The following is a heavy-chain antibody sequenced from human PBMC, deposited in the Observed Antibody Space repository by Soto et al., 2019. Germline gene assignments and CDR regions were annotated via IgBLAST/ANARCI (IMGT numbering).Heavy chain of an antibody. D-gene: IGHD6-6*01. CDR2: IYYSGST. Sequence: SETLSLTCTVSGGSISSGGYYWSWIRQHPGKGLEWIGYIYYSGSTYYNPSLKSRVTISVDTSKNQFSLKLSSVTAADTAVYYCARSSSSGNFDYWGQGTLVTVSS. CDR3: ARSSSSGNFDY. V-gene: IGHV4-31*03. J-gene: IGHJ4*02. CDR1: GGSISSGGYY.